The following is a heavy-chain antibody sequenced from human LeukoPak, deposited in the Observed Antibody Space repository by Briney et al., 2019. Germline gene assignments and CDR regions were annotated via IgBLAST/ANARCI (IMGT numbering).Heavy chain of an antibody. Sequence: SETLSLTCAVSGYSLSSGYYWGWIRQPPGKGLEWIGSIYHSGNTYYNPSLKSRVTISVDTSKNQFSLKLSFVTAADTAVYYCAREIIVVVVAAQTVYNWFDPWGQGTLVTVSS. D-gene: IGHD2-15*01. CDR2: IYHSGNT. CDR3: AREIIVVVVAAQTVYNWFDP. CDR1: GYSLSSGYY. J-gene: IGHJ5*02. V-gene: IGHV4-38-2*02.